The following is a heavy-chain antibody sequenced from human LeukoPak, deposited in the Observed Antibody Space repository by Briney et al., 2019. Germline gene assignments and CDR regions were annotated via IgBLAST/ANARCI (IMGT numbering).Heavy chain of an antibody. CDR1: GFTFSSYW. V-gene: IGHV3-7*01. CDR3: ARGDTVYYFDY. D-gene: IGHD5-18*01. J-gene: IGHJ4*02. CDR2: IKQDGSEK. Sequence: GGSLRLSCAASGFTFSSYWMSWVRQAPGKGLEWVANIKQDGSEKYYVDSVKGRFTISRDSAKNSLYLQMNSLRAEDTAVYYCARGDTVYYFDYWGQGTLVTVSS.